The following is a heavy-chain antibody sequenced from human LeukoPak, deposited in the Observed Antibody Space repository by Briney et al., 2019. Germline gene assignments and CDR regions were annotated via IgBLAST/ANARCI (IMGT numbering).Heavy chain of an antibody. CDR3: ARDGSGEWPIGY. CDR2: IKHDGSEK. CDR1: GFTFSSYS. Sequence: GGSLRLSCAASGFTFSSYSMNWVRQAPGKGLEWVANIKHDGSEKNCVDSVKGRFTISRDNAKDALYLQMNSLRVEDTAVYYCARDGSGEWPIGYWGQETLVTVSS. V-gene: IGHV3-7*01. D-gene: IGHD3-10*01. J-gene: IGHJ4*02.